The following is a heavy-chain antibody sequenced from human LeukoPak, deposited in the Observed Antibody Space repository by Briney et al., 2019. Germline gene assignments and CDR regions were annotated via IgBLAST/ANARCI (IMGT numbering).Heavy chain of an antibody. Sequence: PSETLSLTCTVSGGSISSSSYYWGWIRQPPGKGLEWIGSIYYSGSTYYNPSLKSRVTISVDTSKNQFSLKLSSVTAADTAVYYCASEGGQWLVQVWGQGTLVTVSS. CDR3: ASEGGQWLVQV. CDR2: IYYSGST. D-gene: IGHD6-19*01. V-gene: IGHV4-39*07. J-gene: IGHJ4*02. CDR1: GGSISSSSYY.